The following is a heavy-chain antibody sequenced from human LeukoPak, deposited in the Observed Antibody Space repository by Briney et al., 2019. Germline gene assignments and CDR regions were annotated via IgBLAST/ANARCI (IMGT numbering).Heavy chain of an antibody. Sequence: PSETLSLTCTVSGYSISTGYFWGWIRQTPGKGLEWIGSIYHSGTTYYNPSLKSRVTISVDTSENQFSLKLNSVTAADTAVYYCARRIAAAFHWFDPWGQGTLVTVSS. CDR2: IYHSGTT. D-gene: IGHD6-13*01. V-gene: IGHV4-38-2*02. CDR1: GYSISTGYF. J-gene: IGHJ5*02. CDR3: ARRIAAAFHWFDP.